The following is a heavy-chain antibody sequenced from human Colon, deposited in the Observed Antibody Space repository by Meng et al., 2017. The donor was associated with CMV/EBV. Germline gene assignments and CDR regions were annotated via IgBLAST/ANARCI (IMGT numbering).Heavy chain of an antibody. J-gene: IGHJ4*02. CDR2: ISGSGGSR. CDR1: GFTFSNYA. V-gene: IGHV3-23*01. CDR3: AKEGKDSNYVYYFDH. D-gene: IGHD4-11*01. Sequence: GESLKISCAASGFTFSNYAMNWVRQAPGKGLEWVSTISGSGGSRFYTDSVQGRFTISRDNSDNSLYLQMNSLRDDDTAGYYCAKEGKDSNYVYYFDHWGQGTLVTVSS.